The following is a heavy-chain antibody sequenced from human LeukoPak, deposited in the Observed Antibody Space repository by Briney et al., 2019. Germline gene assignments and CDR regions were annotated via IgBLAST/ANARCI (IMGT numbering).Heavy chain of an antibody. V-gene: IGHV3-30*18. D-gene: IGHD3-22*01. Sequence: GGYLRLSCAASGFTFSYYGMHWVRQAPGKGLEWVAIISYDGSNEYYADSVKGRFTISRDNSKNTLYLQMNSLRAEDTAVYYCAKASAMIVVVSKHFDYWGQGTLVTVSS. J-gene: IGHJ4*02. CDR1: GFTFSYYG. CDR3: AKASAMIVVVSKHFDY. CDR2: ISYDGSNE.